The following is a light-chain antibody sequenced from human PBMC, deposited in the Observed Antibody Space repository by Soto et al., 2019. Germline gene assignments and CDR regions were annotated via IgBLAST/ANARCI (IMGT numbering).Light chain of an antibody. CDR2: EVY. J-gene: IGLJ1*01. V-gene: IGLV2-14*01. Sequence: QSALTQPASVSGSPGQSITISCTGTTSDVGRYNYVSWYQQHPGKAPKLMIYEVYDRPSGVSNSFSGSKSGNTASLTISGLQAEDEADYYCSSYSSSSFYVFGTGTKVTVL. CDR1: TSDVGRYNY. CDR3: SSYSSSSFYV.